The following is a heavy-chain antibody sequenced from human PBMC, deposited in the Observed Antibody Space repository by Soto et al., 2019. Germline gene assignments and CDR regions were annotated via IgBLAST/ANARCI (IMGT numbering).Heavy chain of an antibody. D-gene: IGHD4-17*01. Sequence: GESLKISCKGSGYSFTSYWIGWVRQMPGKGLEWMGIIYPGDSDTRYSPSFQGQVTISADKSISTAYLQWSSLKASDTAMYYCARHWDYGDYETGYYMDVWGKGTTVTVSS. CDR3: ARHWDYGDYETGYYMDV. CDR2: IYPGDSDT. CDR1: GYSFTSYW. V-gene: IGHV5-51*01. J-gene: IGHJ6*03.